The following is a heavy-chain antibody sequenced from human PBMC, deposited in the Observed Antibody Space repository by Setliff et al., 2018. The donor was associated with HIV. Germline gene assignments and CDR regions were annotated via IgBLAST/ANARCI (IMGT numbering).Heavy chain of an antibody. D-gene: IGHD1-26*01. CDR1: GGSFNRSNYN. J-gene: IGHJ3*02. CDR3: ATPHREREDDAFDI. CDR2: ISYTGST. Sequence: SETLSLTCTVPGGSFNRSNYNWGGNRQPPGKGLAWLGTISYTGSTYYDPSLKRRVIISVDTSKNQFFLNLSSVTAADTAMYYCATPHREREDDAFDIWGQGTKVTVSS. V-gene: IGHV4-39*07.